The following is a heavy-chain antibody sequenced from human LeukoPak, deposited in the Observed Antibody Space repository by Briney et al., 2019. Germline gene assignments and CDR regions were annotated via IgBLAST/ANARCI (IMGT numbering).Heavy chain of an antibody. D-gene: IGHD3-10*01. V-gene: IGHV5-51*01. Sequence: PGESLKISCKGSGYSFTSYWIGWVRQMPGKGLEWMGIIYPGDSDTRYSPSFQGQATISADKSLSTAYLQWSSLKASDTAMYYCARTMVRGVIASARDYWGQGTLVTVSS. CDR3: ARTMVRGVIASARDY. J-gene: IGHJ4*02. CDR2: IYPGDSDT. CDR1: GYSFTSYW.